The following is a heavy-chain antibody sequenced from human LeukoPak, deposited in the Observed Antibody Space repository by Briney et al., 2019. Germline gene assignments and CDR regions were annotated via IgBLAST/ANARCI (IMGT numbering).Heavy chain of an antibody. D-gene: IGHD3-22*01. J-gene: IGHJ4*02. CDR3: AREREDAEEDYYDSSGFDF. CDR1: GFTFSTYA. CDR2: MSYDGISE. V-gene: IGHV3-30-3*01. Sequence: GGSLRLSCAASGFTFSTYAMHWVRQAPGKGLEWVAIMSYDGISEYYADSVKGRFTISRDNSENMLFLQMNSLRAEDTAIYYCAREREDAEEDYYDSSGFDFWGQGTLVTVSS.